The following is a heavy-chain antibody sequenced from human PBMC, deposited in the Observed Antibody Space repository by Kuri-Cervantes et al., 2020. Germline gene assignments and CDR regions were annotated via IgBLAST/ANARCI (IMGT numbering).Heavy chain of an antibody. V-gene: IGHV3-23*01. Sequence: LSLTCAASGFTFSSYAMSWVRQAPGKGLEWVSAISGSGGSTYYADSVKGRFTISRDNSKNTLSLQMNSLRAEDTAVYYCAKSVLWDSSSCSNNWFDPWGQGTLVTVSS. D-gene: IGHD6-13*01. CDR3: AKSVLWDSSSCSNNWFDP. CDR1: GFTFSSYA. CDR2: ISGSGGST. J-gene: IGHJ5*02.